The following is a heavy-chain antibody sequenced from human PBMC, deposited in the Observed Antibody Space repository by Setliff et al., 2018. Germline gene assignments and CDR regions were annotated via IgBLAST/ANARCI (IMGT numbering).Heavy chain of an antibody. CDR3: ARESGVVVTTTNYYYYMDV. CDR2: TIPMFGST. CDR1: GGTFSSYG. D-gene: IGHD2-21*02. Sequence: GASVKVSCKASGGTFSSYGFTWVRQAPGQGLEWMGGTIPMFGSTGYAQKFQGRVTITTDESTSTGYMELSSLRSEDTAVYFCARESGVVVTTTNYYYYMDVWGEGTTVTVSS. V-gene: IGHV1-69*05. J-gene: IGHJ6*03.